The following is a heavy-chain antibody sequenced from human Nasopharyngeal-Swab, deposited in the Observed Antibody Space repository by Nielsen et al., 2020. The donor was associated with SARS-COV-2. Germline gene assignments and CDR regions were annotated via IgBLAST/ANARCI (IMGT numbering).Heavy chain of an antibody. Sequence: GESLKISCATSGFTLVDYNIHWLRQAPGKGLEGVAVIGVDGNTKFYVDSVKGRFTISRDNSKNTVYLQMNSLRTEETAVYYCAKELWRAFDSWGQGTLVTVSS. CDR3: AKELWRAFDS. D-gene: IGHD2-21*01. CDR1: GFTLVDYN. J-gene: IGHJ4*02. V-gene: IGHV3-30*02. CDR2: IGVDGNTK.